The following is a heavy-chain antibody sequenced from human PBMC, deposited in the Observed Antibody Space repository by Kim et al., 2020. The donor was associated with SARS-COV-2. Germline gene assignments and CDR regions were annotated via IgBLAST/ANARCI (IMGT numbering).Heavy chain of an antibody. J-gene: IGHJ3*02. V-gene: IGHV4-59*11. CDR1: GGSISSHY. CDR3: ARGRDYYGSGTFALLVFDI. D-gene: IGHD3-10*01. CDR2: IYYSGST. Sequence: SQTLSLTCNVSGGSISSHYWSWIRQPPGQGLEWIGYIYYSGSTNSNPSLKSRVTTSVDTSKNQFSLKLRSVTAADTAVYYCARGRDYYGSGTFALLVFDIWGQGTMVTVSS.